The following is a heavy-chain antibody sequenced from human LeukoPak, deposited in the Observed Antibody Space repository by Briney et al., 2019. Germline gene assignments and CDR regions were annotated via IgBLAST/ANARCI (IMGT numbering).Heavy chain of an antibody. CDR2: MSHDGRNI. V-gene: IGHV3-30*04. D-gene: IGHD5-12*01. J-gene: IGHJ5*02. CDR1: GFTFSNYA. Sequence: GGSLRLSCAASGFTFSNYALHWVRQAPGKGLEWVAVMSHDGRNIFYADSVKGRFTISRDNSKNTLYLQMNSLRAEDTAVFYCAREAVSGSPNWFDPWGQGTLVTVSS. CDR3: AREAVSGSPNWFDP.